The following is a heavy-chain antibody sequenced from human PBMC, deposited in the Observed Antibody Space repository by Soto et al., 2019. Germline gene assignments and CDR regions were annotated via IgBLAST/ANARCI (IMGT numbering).Heavy chain of an antibody. CDR2: IIPIFGTA. J-gene: IGHJ4*02. V-gene: IGHV1-69*12. D-gene: IGHD5-18*01. CDR3: ARVGYSYGSGTFDY. Sequence: QVQLVQSGAEVKKPGSSVKVSCKASGGTFSSYAISWVRQAPGQGLEWMGGIIPIFGTANYAQKFQGRVTXXAXEXXSTAYMELSSLRSEDTAVYYCARVGYSYGSGTFDYWGQGTLVTVSS. CDR1: GGTFSSYA.